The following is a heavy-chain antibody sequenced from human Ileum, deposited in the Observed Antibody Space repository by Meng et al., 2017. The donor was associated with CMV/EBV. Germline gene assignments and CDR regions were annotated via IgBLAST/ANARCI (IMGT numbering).Heavy chain of an antibody. CDR3: ARDGLNERYFDY. D-gene: IGHD3-22*01. J-gene: IGHJ4*02. Sequence: SCKASGYTFTHNSLIWVRQAPGQGPAWMGWINTNTGNPTYARDFTGRFVFSLDTSVSTAYLQISSLKAEDTAVYYCARDGLNERYFDYWGQGTLVTVSS. CDR2: INTNTGNP. V-gene: IGHV7-4-1*02. CDR1: GYTFTHNS.